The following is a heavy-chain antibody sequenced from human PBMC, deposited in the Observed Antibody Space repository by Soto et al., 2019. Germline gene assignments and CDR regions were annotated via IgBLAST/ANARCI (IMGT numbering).Heavy chain of an antibody. J-gene: IGHJ5*02. V-gene: IGHV4-39*01. Sequence: SETLSLTCTVSGGSISSSSYYWGWIRQPPGKGLEWIGSIYYSGSTYCNPSLKSRVTISVDTSKNQFSLKLSSVTAADTAVYYCARITTRANWFDPWGQGTLVTVSS. CDR2: IYYSGST. D-gene: IGHD1-20*01. CDR3: ARITTRANWFDP. CDR1: GGSISSSSYY.